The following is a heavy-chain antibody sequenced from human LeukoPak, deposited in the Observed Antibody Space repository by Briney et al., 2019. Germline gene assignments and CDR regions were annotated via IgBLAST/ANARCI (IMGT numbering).Heavy chain of an antibody. Sequence: GGSLTLSCAASGFTFSSYGMHWVRQAPGKGLEWVAVIPYDDSNRYYADSVKGRFTISRDNSKNTVFLQMNSLRTEDTAVYYCAKDSVVVTAIRSYYFDYWGHGTLVTVSS. CDR3: AKDSVVVTAIRSYYFDY. D-gene: IGHD2-21*02. CDR1: GFTFSSYG. CDR2: IPYDDSNR. J-gene: IGHJ4*01. V-gene: IGHV3-30*18.